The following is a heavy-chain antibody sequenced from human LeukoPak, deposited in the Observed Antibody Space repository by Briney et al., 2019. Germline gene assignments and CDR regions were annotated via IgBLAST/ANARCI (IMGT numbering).Heavy chain of an antibody. CDR3: AKVGEYGMDV. Sequence: GKSLRLSCAASGFTFSSYGIHWVRQFPGKGLEWVAVVSYLGDDQFYAESVKGRFTISRDNSKKTVFLQMNSLRGEDTAVYYCAKVGEYGMDVWGQGTTVTVSS. CDR2: VSYLGDDQ. V-gene: IGHV3-30*18. CDR1: GFTFSSYG. J-gene: IGHJ6*02.